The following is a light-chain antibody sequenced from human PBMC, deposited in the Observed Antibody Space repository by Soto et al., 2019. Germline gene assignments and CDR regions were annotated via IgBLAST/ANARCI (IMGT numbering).Light chain of an antibody. CDR3: QQYYSYPWT. CDR2: DAS. Sequence: EIQMTQSTSTLSASVGDRVTITCRGSQSISGWLTWYQQEPGKAPKLLIYDASSLESGVPSRFSGSGSGTDFPLTIRCLQSEDFATYYCQQYYSYPWTFGQGTKVDIK. V-gene: IGKV1-5*01. J-gene: IGKJ1*01. CDR1: QSISGW.